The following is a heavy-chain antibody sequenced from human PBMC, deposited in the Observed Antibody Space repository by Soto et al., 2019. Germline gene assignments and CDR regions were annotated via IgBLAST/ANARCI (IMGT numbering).Heavy chain of an antibody. CDR2: ISAYNGNT. Sequence: ASVKVSFRAPVKTFTDKVVSGVRQAPRHGVEWMGWISAYNGNTNYAQKLQGRVTMTTDTSTSTAHMELRSLRSDDTAVYYCARSIRAAVAGFYGMDVWGQGTTVTV. V-gene: IGHV1-18*01. CDR1: VKTFTDKV. D-gene: IGHD6-19*01. CDR3: ARSIRAAVAGFYGMDV. J-gene: IGHJ6*02.